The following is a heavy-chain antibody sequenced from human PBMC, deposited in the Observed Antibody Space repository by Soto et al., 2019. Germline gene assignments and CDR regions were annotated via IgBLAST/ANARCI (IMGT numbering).Heavy chain of an antibody. CDR2: IYHSGST. D-gene: IGHD2-21*02. V-gene: IGHV4-4*02. J-gene: IGHJ4*02. CDR3: ARAPPYCGGDCYLDY. CDR1: GGSISIRNW. Sequence: PSETLSLTCAVSGGSISIRNWWSWVRQPPGKGLEWIGEIYHSGSTNYNPSLKSRSTISVDKSKNQFSLKLTSVTAADTAVYYCARAPPYCGGDCYLDYWGQGTLVTVSS.